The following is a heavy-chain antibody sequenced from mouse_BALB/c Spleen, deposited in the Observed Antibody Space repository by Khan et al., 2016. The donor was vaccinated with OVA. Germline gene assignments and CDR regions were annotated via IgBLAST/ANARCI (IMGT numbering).Heavy chain of an antibody. CDR1: GYSFTGYF. Sequence: VQLQQPGPELVRPGASVKISCTASGYSFTGYFMNWVMQSPGKGLEWIGRINPHIGETFYNQRFKDKATLTVDESSSTSHMELRSLASEDSAVYYCTRIYRSDFDYWGQGTTLTVSS. CDR2: INPHIGET. V-gene: IGHV1-20*02. D-gene: IGHD1-1*01. CDR3: TRIYRSDFDY. J-gene: IGHJ2*01.